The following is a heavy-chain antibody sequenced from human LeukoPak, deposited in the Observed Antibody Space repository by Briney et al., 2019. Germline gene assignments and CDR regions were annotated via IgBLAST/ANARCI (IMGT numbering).Heavy chain of an antibody. V-gene: IGHV4-59*01. J-gene: IGHJ4*02. CDR2: IFYSGST. CDR3: ARDGGYCSGDSCYSY. CDR1: GGSISSCY. D-gene: IGHD2-15*01. Sequence: PSETLSLTCTVSGGSISSCYWSWIRQPPGKGLEWIGNIFYSGSTNYNPSLKSRVTISVDTSKNQFSLKLSSVTAADTAVYYCARDGGYCSGDSCYSYWGQGTLVTVSS.